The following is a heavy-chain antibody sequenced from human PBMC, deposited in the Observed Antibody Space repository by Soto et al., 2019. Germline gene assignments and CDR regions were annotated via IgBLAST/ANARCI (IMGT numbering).Heavy chain of an antibody. CDR1: GYTFTSYD. V-gene: IGHV1-8*01. CDR3: ARVVKGCSGGSCDFPRAFDI. CDR2: MNPNSGNT. J-gene: IGHJ3*02. D-gene: IGHD2-15*01. Sequence: ASVKVSCKASGYTFTSYDINWVRQATGQGLEWMGWMNPNSGNTGYAQKFQGRVTMTRNTSISTAYMELSSLRSEDTAVYYCARVVKGCSGGSCDFPRAFDIWGQGTMVTVSS.